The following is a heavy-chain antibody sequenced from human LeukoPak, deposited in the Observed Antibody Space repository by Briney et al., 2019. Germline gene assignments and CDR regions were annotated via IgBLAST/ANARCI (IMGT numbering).Heavy chain of an antibody. CDR3: ARVRYSSGWYDPIDY. D-gene: IGHD6-19*01. V-gene: IGHV1-8*03. CDR1: GYTFTSYD. Sequence: ASVKVSCKASGYTFTSYDINWVRQATGQGLEWMGWMNPNSGNTGYAQKFQGRVTITRNTSISTAYMELSSLRSEDTAVYYCARVRYSSGWYDPIDYWGQGTLVTVSS. CDR2: MNPNSGNT. J-gene: IGHJ4*02.